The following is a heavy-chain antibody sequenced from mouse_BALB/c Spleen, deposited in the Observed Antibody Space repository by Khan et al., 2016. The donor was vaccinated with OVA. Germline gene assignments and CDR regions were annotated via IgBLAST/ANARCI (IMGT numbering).Heavy chain of an antibody. J-gene: IGHJ4*01. CDR2: INPRSGYT. CDR3: ASRTTAYAIDY. CDR1: GYSFTSNT. D-gene: IGHD1-2*01. Sequence: QVQLQQSGAEPARPGDSVKMSCTVSGYSFTSNTMHWVRQRPGQGLEWIGYINPRSGYTNYNQKLNDKATFTADKSSSKSFMQLSSLTSEDSEDYDSASRTTAYAIDYWGQGTSVTVSS. V-gene: IGHV1-4*01.